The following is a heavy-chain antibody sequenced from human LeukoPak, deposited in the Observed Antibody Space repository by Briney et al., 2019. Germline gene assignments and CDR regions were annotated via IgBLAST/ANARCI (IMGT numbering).Heavy chain of an antibody. J-gene: IGHJ3*02. Sequence: SGTLSLTCTVSDGSISSYYWSWIRQSPGKGLEWIGYIYYSGSTNYNPSLKSRVTISVDTSKNQFSLKLSSVTAADTAVYYCARGYCRGTSCNRYTFDMWGQGTMVTVSS. CDR2: IYYSGST. CDR3: ARGYCRGTSCNRYTFDM. CDR1: DGSISSYY. V-gene: IGHV4-59*01. D-gene: IGHD2-2*01.